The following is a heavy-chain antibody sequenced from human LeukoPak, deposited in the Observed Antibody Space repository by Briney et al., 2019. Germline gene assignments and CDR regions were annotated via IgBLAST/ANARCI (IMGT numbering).Heavy chain of an antibody. CDR1: GYTFTVYY. Sequence: GASVKVSCKASGYTFTVYYTHWVRQAPGQGLEWMGWIDPKSGGTNYAQKFQGAVTMTTDTSTSTAYMELRSLRSDDTAVYYCARDLRGWSYYFDYWGQGTLLTVSS. CDR2: IDPKSGGT. CDR3: ARDLRGWSYYFDY. D-gene: IGHD6-19*01. J-gene: IGHJ4*02. V-gene: IGHV1-2*02.